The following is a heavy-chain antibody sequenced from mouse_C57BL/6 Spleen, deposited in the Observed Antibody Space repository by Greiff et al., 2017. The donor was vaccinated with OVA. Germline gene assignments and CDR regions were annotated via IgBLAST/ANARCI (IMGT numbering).Heavy chain of an antibody. D-gene: IGHD1-3*01. J-gene: IGHJ2*01. CDR3: ARSDNPFFDY. Sequence: VQLQQSGPELVKPGASVKISCKASGYSFTSYYIHWVKQRPGQGLEWIGWIYPGSGNTKYNEKFKGKATLTADTSSSTAYMQLSSLTSEDSAVYYCARSDNPFFDYWGQGTTLTVSS. CDR1: GYSFTSYY. CDR2: IYPGSGNT. V-gene: IGHV1-66*01.